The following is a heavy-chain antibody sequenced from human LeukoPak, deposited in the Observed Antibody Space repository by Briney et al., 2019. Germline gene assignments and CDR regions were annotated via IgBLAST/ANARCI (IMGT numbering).Heavy chain of an antibody. V-gene: IGHV5-51*01. J-gene: IGHJ3*02. CDR3: ARACSGGSCYSGAFDI. Sequence: GESLKISCQGSGYSFSTYWITWVRQMPGKGLEWMGIIYPGDSDTRYSPSFQGQVTISADKSISTAYLQWSSLKASGTAMYYCARACSGGSCYSGAFDIWGQGTMVTVSS. D-gene: IGHD2-15*01. CDR1: GYSFSTYW. CDR2: IYPGDSDT.